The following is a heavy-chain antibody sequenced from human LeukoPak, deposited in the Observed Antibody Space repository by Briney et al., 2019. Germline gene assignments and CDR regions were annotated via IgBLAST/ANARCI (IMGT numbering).Heavy chain of an antibody. D-gene: IGHD2-15*01. V-gene: IGHV5-51*01. CDR2: IYPGDSDT. Sequence: GESLKISCKGPGYSFTSYRIGWVRQMPGKGLEWMGIIYPGDSDTRYGPSFQGQVTISADKSISTAYLQWSSLKASDTAMYYCARVVPRYCSGGSCYPSLLQHWGQGTLVTVPS. CDR1: GYSFTSYR. CDR3: ARVVPRYCSGGSCYPSLLQH. J-gene: IGHJ1*01.